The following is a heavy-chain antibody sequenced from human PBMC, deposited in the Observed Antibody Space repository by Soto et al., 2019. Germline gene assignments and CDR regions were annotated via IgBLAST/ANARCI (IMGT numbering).Heavy chain of an antibody. CDR3: AKDWGSSGWFNWFDS. CDR2: ISHDGFSQ. Sequence: QVQLVESGGGVVQPGTSLRLSCVVSGFTLSNTGVHWVRQAPGKGLEWVAMISHDGFSQHYVDSVRGRFTISRDNSKXXXXXXXXXXXXXXXXXXXXAKDWGSSGWFNWFDSWGQGTLVIVSS. J-gene: IGHJ5*01. CDR1: GFTLSNTG. V-gene: IGHV3-30*03. D-gene: IGHD6-13*01.